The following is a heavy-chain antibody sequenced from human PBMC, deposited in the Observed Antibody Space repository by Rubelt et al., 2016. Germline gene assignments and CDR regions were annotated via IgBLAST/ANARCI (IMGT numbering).Heavy chain of an antibody. J-gene: IGHJ3*02. D-gene: IGHD6-13*01. V-gene: IGHV1-24*01. Sequence: QVQLVQSGAVLKKPGASVKVSCKVSGDTLSVFSIHWVRQAPGKGLEWMGGFAGEDGEKVYAQTFQGRLIMTEDTSTDTAYMELSRLTSADTAVYYCSTADSSSWYDATDTWGQGTMVTVSS. CDR3: STADSSSWYDATDT. CDR2: FAGEDGEK. CDR1: GDTLSVFS.